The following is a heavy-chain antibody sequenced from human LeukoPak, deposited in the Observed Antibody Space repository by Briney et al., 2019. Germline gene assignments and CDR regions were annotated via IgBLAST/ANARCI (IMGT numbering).Heavy chain of an antibody. V-gene: IGHV4-4*07. J-gene: IGHJ4*02. D-gene: IGHD5-18*01. Sequence: SETLSLTCTVSGGSISSDYWSWIRQPAGKGLEWIGRIYTSGSTNYNPSLKSRVTLSVDTSKNQFSLKLTSVTAADTAVYYCARGFSYGLVDYWGQGTLVTVSS. CDR2: IYTSGST. CDR1: GGSISSDY. CDR3: ARGFSYGLVDY.